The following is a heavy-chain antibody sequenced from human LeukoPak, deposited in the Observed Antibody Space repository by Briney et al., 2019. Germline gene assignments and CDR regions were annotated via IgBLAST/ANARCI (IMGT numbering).Heavy chain of an antibody. V-gene: IGHV3-23*01. CDR3: TTDGPYGDRDAFDI. CDR2: ISGSDGGT. D-gene: IGHD4-17*01. Sequence: GGSLRLSCAASGFTFSTYAMSWVRQAPGKGLEWVSTISGSDGGTYYADSVKGRFTISRDNSKNTLYLQMNSLKTEDTAVYYCTTDGPYGDRDAFDIWGQGTMVTVSS. J-gene: IGHJ3*02. CDR1: GFTFSTYA.